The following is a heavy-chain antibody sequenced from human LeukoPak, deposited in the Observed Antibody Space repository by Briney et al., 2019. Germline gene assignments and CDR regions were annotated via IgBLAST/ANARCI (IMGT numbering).Heavy chain of an antibody. CDR1: GGSISSYY. D-gene: IGHD2-8*01. CDR2: ISYSGST. CDR3: ARREDVLWYFDL. Sequence: PSETLSLTCTVSGGSISSYYWSWSRQPPGKGLEWIGCISYSGSTNYNPSLRRRVTISVDTSKNQFSLKLSSVTAADTAVYYCARREDVLWYFDLWGRGTLVTVSS. V-gene: IGHV4-59*08. J-gene: IGHJ2*01.